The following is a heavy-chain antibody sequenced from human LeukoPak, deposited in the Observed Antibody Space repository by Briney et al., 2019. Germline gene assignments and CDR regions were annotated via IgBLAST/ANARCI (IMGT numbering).Heavy chain of an antibody. V-gene: IGHV3-30*03. J-gene: IGHJ4*02. D-gene: IGHD3-22*01. Sequence: GGSLRLSCAASGFTFSTYGMHWVRQAPGKGLEWVAVVSYDESSIYYADSVKGRFTISRDNAKNSLYLQMNSLRAEDTAVYYCARGKDYYDSSDFDYWGQGTLVTVSS. CDR3: ARGKDYYDSSDFDY. CDR2: VSYDESSI. CDR1: GFTFSTYG.